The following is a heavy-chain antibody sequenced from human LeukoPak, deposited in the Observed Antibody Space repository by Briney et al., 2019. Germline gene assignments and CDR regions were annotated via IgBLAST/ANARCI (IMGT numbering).Heavy chain of an antibody. Sequence: GGSLRLSCAASGFTVSRNYMNWVRQAPGKGLEWASVIYSGGSTYYADSVKGRFTISRDNSKNTLYLQMNSLRAEDTAVYYCARDRLVGATDYWGQGTLVTVSS. CDR2: IYSGGST. D-gene: IGHD1-26*01. J-gene: IGHJ4*02. CDR1: GFTVSRNY. CDR3: ARDRLVGATDY. V-gene: IGHV3-53*01.